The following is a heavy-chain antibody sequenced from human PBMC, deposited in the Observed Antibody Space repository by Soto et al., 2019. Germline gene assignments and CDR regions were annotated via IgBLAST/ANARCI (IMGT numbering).Heavy chain of an antibody. CDR2: MNPNSGNT. D-gene: IGHD4-17*01. J-gene: IGHJ5*02. V-gene: IGHV1-8*01. CDR1: GYTFTRSG. CDR3: ARGIKYGAYSRWFDP. Sequence: ASVKVSCKASGYTFTRSGISWVRQATGQGLEYLGWMNPNSGNTGYVQKFQGRVTMTRDTSISTAYMELSSLRSEDSAVYFCARGIKYGAYSRWFDPWGQGTLVTVSS.